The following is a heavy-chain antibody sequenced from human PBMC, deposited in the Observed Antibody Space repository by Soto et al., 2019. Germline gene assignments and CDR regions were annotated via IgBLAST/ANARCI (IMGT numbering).Heavy chain of an antibody. Sequence: SETMSLTCTVSGGSISSYYWSWIRQHPGKGLEWIGYIYYSGSTYYNPSLKSRVTISVDTSKNQFSLKLSSVTAADTAVYYCARDRAYYDFWSGYYKGPVPYYYGMDVWGQGTTVTVSS. V-gene: IGHV4-59*06. CDR1: GGSISSYY. CDR2: IYYSGST. J-gene: IGHJ6*02. D-gene: IGHD3-3*01. CDR3: ARDRAYYDFWSGYYKGPVPYYYGMDV.